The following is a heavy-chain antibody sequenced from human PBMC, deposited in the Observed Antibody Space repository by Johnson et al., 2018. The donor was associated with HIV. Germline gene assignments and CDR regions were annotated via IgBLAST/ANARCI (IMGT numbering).Heavy chain of an antibody. CDR2: ISYDGSNK. CDR1: GFTFSSYA. D-gene: IGHD5-12*01. V-gene: IGHV3-30-3*01. J-gene: IGHJ3*02. CDR3: AKDISQWLIRAFDI. Sequence: QVQLVESGGGLVQPGRSLRLSCAASGFTFSSYAMHWVRQAPGKGLEWVAVISYDGSNKYYADSVKGRFPISRDNSKNTLYLQMNSLRAEDTAVYYCAKDISQWLIRAFDIWGQGTMVTVSS.